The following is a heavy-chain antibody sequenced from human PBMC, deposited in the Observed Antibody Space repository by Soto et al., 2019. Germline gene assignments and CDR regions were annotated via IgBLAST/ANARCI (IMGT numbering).Heavy chain of an antibody. CDR3: ARPNGPRHYYYGMDV. CDR1: GYSFTTYW. Sequence: GESLKISCKGSGYSFTTYWIGWVRQMPGKGLEWMGIIYPGDSDTRSSPSFQGQVTISADKSISTAYLQWSSLQASDTAMYYCARPNGPRHYYYGMDVWGQGTTVTVSS. V-gene: IGHV5-51*01. CDR2: IYPGDSDT. J-gene: IGHJ6*02. D-gene: IGHD1-1*01.